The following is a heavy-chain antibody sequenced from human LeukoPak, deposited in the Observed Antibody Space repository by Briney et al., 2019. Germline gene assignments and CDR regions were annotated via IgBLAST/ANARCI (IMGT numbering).Heavy chain of an antibody. CDR2: INTNTGNP. V-gene: IGHV7-4-1*02. D-gene: IGHD5-12*01. J-gene: IGHJ6*03. Sequence: ASVKVSCKASGYTFTSYAMNWVRQAPGQGLEWMGWINTNTGNPTYAQGFTGRFVFSLDTSVSTAYLQISSLKAEVTAVYYCARRLVATMGLAGSYYYYYMDVWGKGTTVTVSS. CDR3: ARRLVATMGLAGSYYYYYMDV. CDR1: GYTFTSYA.